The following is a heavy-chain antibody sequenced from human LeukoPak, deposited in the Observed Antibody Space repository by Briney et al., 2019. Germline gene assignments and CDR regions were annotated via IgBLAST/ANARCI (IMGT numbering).Heavy chain of an antibody. CDR2: IYYTGST. V-gene: IGHV4-59*02. Sequence: KPSETLSLTCTISGGSGSDYYWSWIRQSPGKGREWIGYIYYTGSTTYNPSLKSRVTMSADTSKNQFSLKLTSVTAADMAVYYCARETRAAGYYFDYWGQGTLVTVSS. CDR3: ARETRAAGYYFDY. CDR1: GGSGSDYY. J-gene: IGHJ4*02. D-gene: IGHD6-13*01.